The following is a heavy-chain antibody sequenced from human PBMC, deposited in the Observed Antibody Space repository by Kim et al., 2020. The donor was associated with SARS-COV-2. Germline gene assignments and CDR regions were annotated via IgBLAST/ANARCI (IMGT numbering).Heavy chain of an antibody. V-gene: IGHV3-30*04. J-gene: IGHJ6*02. CDR3: ARELDYGDYVGGLGWNYYYGMDV. CDR1: GFTFSSYA. D-gene: IGHD4-17*01. CDR2: ISYDGSNK. Sequence: GGSLRLSCAASGFTFSSYAMHWVRQAPGKGLEWVAVISYDGSNKYYADSVKGRFTISRDNSKNTLYLQMNSLRAEDTAVYYCARELDYGDYVGGLGWNYYYGMDVWGQGTTVTVSS.